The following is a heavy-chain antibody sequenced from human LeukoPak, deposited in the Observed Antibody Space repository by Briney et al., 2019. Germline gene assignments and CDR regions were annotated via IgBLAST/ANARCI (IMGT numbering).Heavy chain of an antibody. D-gene: IGHD3-3*01. V-gene: IGHV3-33*06. J-gene: IGHJ3*02. Sequence: PGGSLRLSCAASGFTFSSYGMHWVRQAPGKGPEWVAVIWYDGSNKYYADSVKGRFTISRDNSKNTLYLQMNSLRAEDTAVYYCAKELAYDFWSGYYIGNAFDIWGQGTMVTVSS. CDR1: GFTFSSYG. CDR3: AKELAYDFWSGYYIGNAFDI. CDR2: IWYDGSNK.